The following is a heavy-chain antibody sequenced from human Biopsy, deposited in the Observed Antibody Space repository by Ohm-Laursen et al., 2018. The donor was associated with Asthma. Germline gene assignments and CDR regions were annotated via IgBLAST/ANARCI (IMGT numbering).Heavy chain of an antibody. D-gene: IGHD1-26*01. J-gene: IGHJ4*02. CDR2: IYWDDDK. V-gene: IGHV2-5*02. Sequence: TQTLTLTFTFSGFSLSTSGGGVGWIRQPPGKALEWLGNIYWDDDKRYSPSLQSRLTITRDTPKDQVVLTMTNMGPVDTGTYYCVHTLVGLKAFDFWGQGTLVTASS. CDR1: GFSLSTSGGG. CDR3: VHTLVGLKAFDF.